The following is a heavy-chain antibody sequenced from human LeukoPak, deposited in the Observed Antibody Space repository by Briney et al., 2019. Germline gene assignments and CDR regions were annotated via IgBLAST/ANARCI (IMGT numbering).Heavy chain of an antibody. V-gene: IGHV4-34*01. J-gene: IGHJ4*02. CDR2: INHSGST. D-gene: IGHD3-3*01. CDR1: GGSFSGYY. CDR3: ASGNTIFGVVMTFDY. Sequence: PSETLSLTCAVYGGSFSGYYWSWIRQPPGKGLEWIGEINHSGSTSYNPSLKSRVTISVDTSKNQFSLKLSSVTAADTAVYYCASGNTIFGVVMTFDYWGQGTLVTVSS.